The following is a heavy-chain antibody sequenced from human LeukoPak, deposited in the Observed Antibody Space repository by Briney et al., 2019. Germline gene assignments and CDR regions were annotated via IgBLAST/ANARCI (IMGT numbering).Heavy chain of an antibody. CDR3: ARDADTSEFFSWLDL. D-gene: IGHD3-22*01. V-gene: IGHV3-21*06. J-gene: IGHJ5*02. CDR2: ISSSGNYI. CDR1: GFTFSSYA. Sequence: PGGSLRLSCAASGFTFSSYAMSWVRQAPGKGLEWVSSISSSGNYIYYADSVKGRFTISRDNSKNTLYLQMTTLRAEDTAVYYCARDADTSEFFSWLDLWGQGTLVTVSS.